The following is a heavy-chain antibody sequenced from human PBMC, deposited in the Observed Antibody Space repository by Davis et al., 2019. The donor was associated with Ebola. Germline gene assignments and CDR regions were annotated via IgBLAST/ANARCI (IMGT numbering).Heavy chain of an antibody. V-gene: IGHV3-33*05. D-gene: IGHD1-7*01. J-gene: IGHJ4*02. CDR2: ISYDGSNK. Sequence: GESLKISCAASGFTFNIFDMHWVRQAPGKGLEWVAVISYDGSNKYYADSVKGRFTISRDNSKNTLYLQMNSLRAEDTAVYYCAKMSAGTYYWGQGTLVTVSS. CDR3: AKMSAGTYY. CDR1: GFTFNIFD.